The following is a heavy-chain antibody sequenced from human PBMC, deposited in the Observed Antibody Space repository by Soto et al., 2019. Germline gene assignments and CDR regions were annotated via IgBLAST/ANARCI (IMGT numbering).Heavy chain of an antibody. J-gene: IGHJ5*02. CDR1: GFTFSDYY. D-gene: IGHD6-19*01. CDR3: ARVASRLGYSSGRGWFDP. Sequence: GGSLRLSCAASGFTFSDYYMSWIRQAPGKGLEWVSYISSSSSYTNYADSVKGRFTISRDNAKNSLYLQMNSLRAEDTAVYYCARVASRLGYSSGRGWFDPWGQGTLVTVSS. CDR2: ISSSSSYT. V-gene: IGHV3-11*06.